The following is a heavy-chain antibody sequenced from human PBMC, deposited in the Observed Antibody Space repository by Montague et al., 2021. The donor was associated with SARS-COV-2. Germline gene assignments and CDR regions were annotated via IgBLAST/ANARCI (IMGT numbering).Heavy chain of an antibody. J-gene: IGHJ6*02. CDR2: ISTRSTYT. V-gene: IGHV3-11*03. Sequence: SLRLSCAASGFTFSDCYMTWVRQAPGKGLEWLSYISTRSTYTNYADSVKGRFTISRDDAKNSLYLQMNSLRAEDTAVYYCASFTMVRGARGYGMEVWGQGTTVTVSS. D-gene: IGHD3-10*01. CDR1: GFTFSDCY. CDR3: ASFTMVRGARGYGMEV.